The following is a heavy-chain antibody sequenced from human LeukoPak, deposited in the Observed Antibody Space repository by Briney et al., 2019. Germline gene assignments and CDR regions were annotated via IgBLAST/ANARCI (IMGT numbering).Heavy chain of an antibody. CDR2: INPSGGST. CDR1: GYTFTSYY. CDR3: AREVGAIDY. V-gene: IGHV1-46*01. Sequence: ASVKVSCKASGYTFTSYYMHWVRQAPGQGLEWMGIINPSGGSTNYAQKFQGRVTITADESTSTAYMELSSLRSEDTAVYYCAREVGAIDYWGQGTLVTVSS. J-gene: IGHJ4*02. D-gene: IGHD1-26*01.